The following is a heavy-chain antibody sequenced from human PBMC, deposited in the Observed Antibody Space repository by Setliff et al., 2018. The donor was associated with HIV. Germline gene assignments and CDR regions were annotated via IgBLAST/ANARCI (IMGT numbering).Heavy chain of an antibody. D-gene: IGHD6-19*01. Sequence: ASVKVSCKASGYTFTSYYMHWVRQAPGQGLEWMGIINPSGGSTSYAQKFQGRVTMTRDTSTSTVYMELSSLRSEDTAAYYCARNPRIAVAGTDYYYYMDVWGKGTTVTVS. CDR2: INPSGGST. J-gene: IGHJ6*03. V-gene: IGHV1-46*01. CDR3: ARNPRIAVAGTDYYYYMDV. CDR1: GYTFTSYY.